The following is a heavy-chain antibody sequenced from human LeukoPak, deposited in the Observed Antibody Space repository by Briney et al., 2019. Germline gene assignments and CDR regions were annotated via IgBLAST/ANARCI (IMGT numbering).Heavy chain of an antibody. CDR3: AKDRHDYYYYMDV. CDR2: IIPIFGTA. V-gene: IGHV1-69*13. D-gene: IGHD3-3*01. J-gene: IGHJ6*03. Sequence: ASVKVSCKASGGTVSRYPISWVRQAPGQGLEWMGGIIPIFGTANYAQKFQGRVTITADESTSTAYMELSSLRSEDTALYYCAKDRHDYYYYMDVWGKGTTVTISS. CDR1: GGTVSRYP.